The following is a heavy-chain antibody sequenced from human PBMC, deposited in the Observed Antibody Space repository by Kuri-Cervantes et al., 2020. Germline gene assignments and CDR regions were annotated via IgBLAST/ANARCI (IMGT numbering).Heavy chain of an antibody. CDR2: IYYSGST. V-gene: IGHV4-59*12. Sequence: SETLSLTCTVSGGSISSYYWSWIRQPPGKGLEWIGYIYYSGSTNYNPSLKSRVTISVDTSKNQFSLKLSSVTAADTAVYYCATLGKVDTAMNYGMDVWGQGTTVTVSS. CDR3: ATLGKVDTAMNYGMDV. J-gene: IGHJ6*02. CDR1: GGSISSYY. D-gene: IGHD5-18*01.